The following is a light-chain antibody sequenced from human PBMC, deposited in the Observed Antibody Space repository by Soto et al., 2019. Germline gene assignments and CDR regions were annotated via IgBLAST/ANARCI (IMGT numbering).Light chain of an antibody. Sequence: ETVMTQSPATLSVSPGEGATLSCRASQSVSINLAWYQQKPGQAPRLLIYGASTRATGIPARFSGSGSGTEFTLTISSLQSEDFAVYYCQQYGSSPTFTFGQGTRLEIK. CDR2: GAS. CDR3: QQYGSSPTFT. V-gene: IGKV3-15*01. J-gene: IGKJ5*01. CDR1: QSVSIN.